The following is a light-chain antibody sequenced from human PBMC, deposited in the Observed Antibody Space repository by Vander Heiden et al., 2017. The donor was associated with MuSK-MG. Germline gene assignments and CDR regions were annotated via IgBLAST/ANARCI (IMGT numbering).Light chain of an antibody. CDR3: QQRSKSHPFT. J-gene: IGKJ5*01. Sequence: EIVLTQSPGTLSLSPGDRATLSCRASQSVNTFLDWYQQTPVQAPRLLIYDASKRATGIPARFSGTGYRIDFTLTISSREPEDFAVYFCQQRSKSHPFTFGQGTRLETK. V-gene: IGKV3-11*01. CDR1: QSVNTF. CDR2: DAS.